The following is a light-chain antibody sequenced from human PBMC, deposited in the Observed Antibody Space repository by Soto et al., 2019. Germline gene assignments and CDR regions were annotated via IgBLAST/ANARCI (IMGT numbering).Light chain of an antibody. CDR1: QGIGNS. Sequence: DIQMTQSPPSLSASVGDRVTITCRASQGIGNSLAWYQQKPGTVPKLLIYSASTLQSGVPSRFSGSGSGTDLTLTIISLQPEDVAAYYCQKYNTVPATFGQGTRLEIK. J-gene: IGKJ5*01. V-gene: IGKV1-27*01. CDR3: QKYNTVPAT. CDR2: SAS.